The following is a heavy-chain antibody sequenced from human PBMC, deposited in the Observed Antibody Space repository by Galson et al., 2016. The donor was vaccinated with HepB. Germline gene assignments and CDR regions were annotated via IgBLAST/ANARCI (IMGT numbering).Heavy chain of an antibody. CDR2: ISAYNGYK. CDR3: ARGGGGTYFENYYYGMDV. CDR1: GYSFTTYF. D-gene: IGHD1-26*01. V-gene: IGHV1-18*01. Sequence: SVKVSCKASGYSFTTYFLHWVRQAPGQGLEWMGWISAYNGYKNYAQKLQGRVTMTTHTSTSTVYMELRILRSDDTAVYYCARGGGGTYFENYYYGMDVWGQGTTVTVSS. J-gene: IGHJ6*02.